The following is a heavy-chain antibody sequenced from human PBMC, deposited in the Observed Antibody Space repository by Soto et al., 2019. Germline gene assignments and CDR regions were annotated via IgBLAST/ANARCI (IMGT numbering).Heavy chain of an antibody. Sequence: PSQTLSLTCAISGDSVSSNSAAWNWIRQSPSRGLEWLGRTYYRSKWYNDYAVSVKSRITINPDTSKNQFSLQLNSVTPEDTAVYYCARDGDYGDPIHFYGMDVWGQGTTVTVSS. V-gene: IGHV6-1*01. J-gene: IGHJ6*02. D-gene: IGHD4-17*01. CDR3: ARDGDYGDPIHFYGMDV. CDR1: GDSVSSNSAA. CDR2: TYYRSKWYN.